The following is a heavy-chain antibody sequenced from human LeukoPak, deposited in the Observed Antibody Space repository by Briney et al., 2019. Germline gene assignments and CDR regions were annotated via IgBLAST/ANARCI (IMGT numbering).Heavy chain of an antibody. CDR2: ISSSSSYI. CDR1: GFTFSHYS. CDR3: ARDPYCSGGSCYGWFDP. J-gene: IGHJ5*02. Sequence: GGSLRLSCAASGFTFSHYSMNWVRQAPGKGLEWVSSISSSSSYIYYADSVKGRFTISRDNAKNSLYLQMNSLRAEDTAVYYCARDPYCSGGSCYGWFDPGGQGTLVTVSS. V-gene: IGHV3-21*01. D-gene: IGHD2-15*01.